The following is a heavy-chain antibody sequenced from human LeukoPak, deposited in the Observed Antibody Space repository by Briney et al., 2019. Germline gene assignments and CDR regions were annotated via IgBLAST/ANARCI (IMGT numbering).Heavy chain of an antibody. J-gene: IGHJ4*02. CDR1: GFTFSSYG. D-gene: IGHD6-19*01. CDR2: IRYDGSNK. V-gene: IGHV3-30*02. Sequence: PGGSLRLSCAASGFTFSSYGMHWVRQPPGKGLEWVTFIRYDGSNKYYADFVKGRFTFSRDNSKNTLYLQMNSLRAEDTAVYYCVKAGGSGWDPFDYWGQGTLVTVSS. CDR3: VKAGGSGWDPFDY.